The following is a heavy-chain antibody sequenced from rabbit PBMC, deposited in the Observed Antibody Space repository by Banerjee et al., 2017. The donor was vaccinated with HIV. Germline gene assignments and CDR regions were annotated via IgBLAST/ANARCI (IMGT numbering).Heavy chain of an antibody. CDR3: ARDLAGVIGWNFNL. CDR1: GFSFSSKYV. V-gene: IGHV1S45*01. CDR2: IYAGKSGTT. D-gene: IGHD4-1*01. J-gene: IGHJ4*01. Sequence: QEHLEESGGDLVKPEGSLTLTCTASGFSFSSKYVMCWVRQAPGKGLEWIACIYAGKSGTTWYASWAKGRFTISKTSSPTVTLQMTSLTPADTATYFCARDLAGVIGWNFNLWGQGTLVTVS.